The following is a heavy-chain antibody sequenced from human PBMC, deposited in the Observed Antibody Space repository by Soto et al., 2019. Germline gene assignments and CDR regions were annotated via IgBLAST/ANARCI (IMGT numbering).Heavy chain of an antibody. CDR1: GFTFSSYA. J-gene: IGHJ3*02. D-gene: IGHD3-16*01. CDR2: ISGSGGST. V-gene: IGHV3-23*01. Sequence: GGSLRLSCAASGFTFSSYAMSWVRQAPGKGLEWVSAISGSGGSTYYADSVKGRFTISRDNSKNTLYLQMNSLRAEDTAVYDCAKDVDLTGSWGAFDIWGQGTMVTVSS. CDR3: AKDVDLTGSWGAFDI.